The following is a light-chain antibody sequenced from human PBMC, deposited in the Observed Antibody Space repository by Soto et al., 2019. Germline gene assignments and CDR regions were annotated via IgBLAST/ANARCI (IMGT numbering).Light chain of an antibody. V-gene: IGKV1-5*03. CDR3: QQYDDYPRT. Sequence: DIQMTQSPSTLSASVGDRATITCRASQSIGNWLAWYQQKLGKAPKLLIYKASNLETGVPSRFSGSGSGTESTLTISCLQPDYVAIYYCQQYDDYPRTFGQGTKVEIK. J-gene: IGKJ1*01. CDR2: KAS. CDR1: QSIGNW.